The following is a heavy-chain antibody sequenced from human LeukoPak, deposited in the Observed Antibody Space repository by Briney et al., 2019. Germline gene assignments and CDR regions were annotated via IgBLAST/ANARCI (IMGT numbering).Heavy chain of an antibody. J-gene: IGHJ4*02. V-gene: IGHV3-23*01. D-gene: IGHD1-7*01. CDR2: SGGGT. CDR3: ARGMAGLGDWNYGDY. CDR1: GFTFRNYA. Sequence: GGSLRLSCAASGFTFRNYAMAWVRQAPGKGLEWVSTSGGGTYYADSVKGRFTISRDSSKNTLYLQMNSLRAEDTAVYDCARGMAGLGDWNYGDYWGQGTLVTVSS.